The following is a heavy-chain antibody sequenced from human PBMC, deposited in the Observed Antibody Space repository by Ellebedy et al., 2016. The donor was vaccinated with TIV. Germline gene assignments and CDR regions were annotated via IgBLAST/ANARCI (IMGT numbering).Heavy chain of an antibody. V-gene: IGHV3-74*01. J-gene: IGHJ3*02. CDR1: GFSISSHR. D-gene: IGHD2-21*01. Sequence: GESLKISCAASGFSISSHRMHWVRQAAGKGLVWVSHISSDGSDTSYADSVKGRFIISRDNAEKTLDLQMSSLRAKDKALYYCARHSRGHCFYNWGQGTMVTVS. CDR2: ISSDGSDT. CDR3: ARHSRGHCFYN.